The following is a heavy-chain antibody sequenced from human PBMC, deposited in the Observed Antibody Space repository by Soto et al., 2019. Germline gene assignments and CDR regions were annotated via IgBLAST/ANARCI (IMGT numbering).Heavy chain of an antibody. Sequence: PSETLSLTCNVSGGSIYTYYWNWIRQSPGKGLEWIGYISDGGSTNYNPSLKSRVTISVDTSKNQFSLKLSSVTAADTAVYYCARGGPLITMVRGVIRDYYGMDVWGQGTTVTVSS. J-gene: IGHJ6*02. V-gene: IGHV4-59*12. CDR2: ISDGGST. CDR3: ARGGPLITMVRGVIRDYYGMDV. CDR1: GGSIYTYY. D-gene: IGHD3-10*01.